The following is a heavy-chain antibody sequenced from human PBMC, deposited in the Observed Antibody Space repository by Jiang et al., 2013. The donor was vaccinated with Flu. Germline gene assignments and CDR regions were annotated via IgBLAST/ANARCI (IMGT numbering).Heavy chain of an antibody. D-gene: IGHD2-21*02. CDR3: ARAPEIVVVTANSFDY. CDR1: GYSFTSYW. Sequence: QLVESGAEVKKPGESLKISCKGSGYSFTSYWIGWVRQMPGKGLEWMGIIYPGDSDTRYSPSFQGQVTISADKSISTAYLQWSSLKASDTAMYYCARAPEIVVVTANSFDYWGQGTLVTVSS. CDR2: IYPGDSDT. V-gene: IGHV5-51*01. J-gene: IGHJ4*02.